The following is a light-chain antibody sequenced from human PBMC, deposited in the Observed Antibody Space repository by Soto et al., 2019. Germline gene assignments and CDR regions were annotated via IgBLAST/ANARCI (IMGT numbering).Light chain of an antibody. CDR2: DVF. CDR1: GSDVGDYNY. J-gene: IGLJ2*01. CDR3: CSYTSHNAFAV. Sequence: QSVLTQPASLSVSPGQSITISCAGTGSDVGDYNYISWYQQHPGKAPKLIIYDVFNRASGVSHRFSASQSGNTASLTISGLQAEDEADYYCCSYTSHNAFAVFGGGTQLTVL. V-gene: IGLV2-14*03.